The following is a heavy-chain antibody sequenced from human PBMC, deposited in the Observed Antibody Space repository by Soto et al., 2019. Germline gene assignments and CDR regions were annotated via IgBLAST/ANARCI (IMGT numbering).Heavy chain of an antibody. CDR1: GYTFTSYG. CDR3: ARDSNSPWFGEVEFDY. Sequence: QVQLVQSGAEVKKPGASVKVSCKASGYTFTSYGISWVRQAPGQGLEWMGWISAYNGNTNYAQKLQGRGTMTTDTSTSTAYMELRSLRSDDMAVYYCARDSNSPWFGEVEFDYWGQGTLVTVSS. CDR2: ISAYNGNT. D-gene: IGHD3-10*01. V-gene: IGHV1-18*03. J-gene: IGHJ4*02.